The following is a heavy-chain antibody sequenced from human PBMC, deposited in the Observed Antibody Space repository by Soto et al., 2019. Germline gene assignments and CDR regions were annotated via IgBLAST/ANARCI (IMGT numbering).Heavy chain of an antibody. D-gene: IGHD2-15*01. CDR3: AREYYSTTTWIDY. J-gene: IGHJ4*02. CDR2: VHPYEGTT. Sequence: SGKVSFKTSCFTFTSYPFSWVRQAPGQGLEWLAWVHPYEGTTKVAHQFRDRLTVTTDTSAATVFMELTRLTSDDTAVYFCAREYYSTTTWIDYWGQGTLVTVSS. V-gene: IGHV1-18*04. CDR1: CFTFTSYP.